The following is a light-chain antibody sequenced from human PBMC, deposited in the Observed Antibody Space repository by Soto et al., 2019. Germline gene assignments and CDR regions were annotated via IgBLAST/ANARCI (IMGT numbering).Light chain of an antibody. CDR1: TSNIGRNN. CDR3: AVWDVSLNGWV. J-gene: IGLJ3*02. Sequence: QSVLTQPPSASGTPGQRVTISCSGGTSNIGRNNVDWHQQLPGSAPKLLIYTNNQRPSGVPDRFSGSKSGTSASLVISGLQSEDAADSVCAVWDVSLNGWVFGGGTKLTVL. V-gene: IGLV1-44*01. CDR2: TNN.